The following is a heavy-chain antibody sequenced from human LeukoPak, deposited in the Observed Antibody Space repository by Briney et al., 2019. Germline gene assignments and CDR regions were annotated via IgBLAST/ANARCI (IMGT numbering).Heavy chain of an antibody. CDR1: GFTFSNYW. CDR2: VKEDESEK. CDR3: ARENYYGSGSYID. D-gene: IGHD3-10*01. V-gene: IGHV3-7*03. Sequence: GGSLRLSCAASGFTFSNYWMSWVRQGPGKGLEWVANVKEDESEKFYVDSVRGRFTISRDNAKNSLYLEMNSLRAEDTAVYYCARENYYGSGSYIDWGQGTLVTVSS. J-gene: IGHJ4*02.